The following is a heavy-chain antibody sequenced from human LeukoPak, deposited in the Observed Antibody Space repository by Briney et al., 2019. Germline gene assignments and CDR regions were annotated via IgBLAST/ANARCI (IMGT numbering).Heavy chain of an antibody. D-gene: IGHD3-10*01. J-gene: IGHJ5*02. Sequence: SETLSLTCTVSGGSVGSAGYYWSWIRQPPGGGLEWIGYIYYISNTNYNPSLKSRVTMSVDTSKNQFSLKLSSVTAADTAVYYCARDLVWFGEGDWFDPWGQGTLVTVSS. V-gene: IGHV4-61*08. CDR3: ARDLVWFGEGDWFDP. CDR2: IYYISNT. CDR1: GGSVGSAGYY.